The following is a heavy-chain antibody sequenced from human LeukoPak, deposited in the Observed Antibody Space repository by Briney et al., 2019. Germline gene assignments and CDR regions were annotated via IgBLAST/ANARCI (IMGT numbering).Heavy chain of an antibody. J-gene: IGHJ4*02. D-gene: IGHD6-13*01. CDR2: ISGSGGST. CDR1: GFTFSSYA. CDR3: AKAPRDSTSWYSGIDY. V-gene: IGHV3-23*01. Sequence: GGSLRLSCAASGFTFSSYAMSWVRQAPGKRLEWVSVISGSGGSTYYADSVKGRFTISRDNSKNTLYLQMNSLRAEDTALYYCAKAPRDSTSWYSGIDYWGQGTLVTVSS.